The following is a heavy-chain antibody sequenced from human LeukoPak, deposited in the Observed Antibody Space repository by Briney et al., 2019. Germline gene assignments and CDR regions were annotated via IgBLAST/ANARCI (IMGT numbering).Heavy chain of an antibody. J-gene: IGHJ4*02. CDR3: AKDRYSGWYWGSFDY. D-gene: IGHD6-19*01. CDR1: GFTFDDYA. V-gene: IGHV3-9*01. Sequence: PGGSLRLSCAASGFTFDDYAMRWVRQAPGKGLEWVSGISWNSGSIGYADSVKGRFTISRDNAKNSLYLQMNSLRAEDTALYYCAKDRYSGWYWGSFDYWGQGTLVTVSS. CDR2: ISWNSGSI.